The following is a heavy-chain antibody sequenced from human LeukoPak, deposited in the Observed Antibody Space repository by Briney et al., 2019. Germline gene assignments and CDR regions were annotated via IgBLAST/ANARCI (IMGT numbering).Heavy chain of an antibody. J-gene: IGHJ3*02. CDR1: GGSISSGTYY. CDR3: ARDGDYYDSSGPSGPFDI. Sequence: PSETLSLTCTVSGGSISSGTYYWGWIRQSPGKGLEWIGSIYHTGSTYYNPSFKSRVTMSVDTSKNQFSLKLSSLTAADTAVYYCARDGDYYDSSGPSGPFDIWGQGTMVTVSS. CDR2: IYHTGST. D-gene: IGHD3-22*01. V-gene: IGHV4-39*07.